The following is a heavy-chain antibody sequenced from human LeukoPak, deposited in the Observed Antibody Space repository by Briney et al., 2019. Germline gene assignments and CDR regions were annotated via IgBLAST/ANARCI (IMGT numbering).Heavy chain of an antibody. CDR2: IYYSGST. CDR3: AREGLRSIAACRGTRDYMDV. J-gene: IGHJ6*03. V-gene: IGHV4-34*01. D-gene: IGHD6-6*01. Sequence: SETLSLTCAVYGGSFSGYYWSWIRQPPGKGLEWIGSIYYSGSTYYNPSLKSRVTISVDTSKNQFSLKLSSVTAADTAVYYCAREGLRSIAACRGTRDYMDVWGKGTTVIVSS. CDR1: GGSFSGYY.